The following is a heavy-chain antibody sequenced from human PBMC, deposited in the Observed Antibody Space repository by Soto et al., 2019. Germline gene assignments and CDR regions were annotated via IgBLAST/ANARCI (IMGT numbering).Heavy chain of an antibody. J-gene: IGHJ4*02. V-gene: IGHV3-15*07. CDR3: VTERLGAFDY. Sequence: PGGSLRLSCATSGLTFTDAWMNWVRQAPGKGLEWVALIKSKTNGGTTDYAAPVKGRFTISRDDSKNTLYLQMDSLKSEDTAMYSCVTERLGAFDYWGQGTLVTVSS. CDR2: IKSKTNGGTT. CDR1: GLTFTDAW.